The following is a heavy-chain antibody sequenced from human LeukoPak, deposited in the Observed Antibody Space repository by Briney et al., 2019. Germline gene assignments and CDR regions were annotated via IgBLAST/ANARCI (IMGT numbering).Heavy chain of an antibody. CDR2: IYYSGST. J-gene: IGHJ6*03. D-gene: IGHD3-3*01. Sequence: PSEALSLTCTVSGGSISSYYWSWIRQPPGKGLEWIGYIYYSGSTNYNPSLKSRVTISVDTSKNQLSLKLSSVTAADTAVYYCARVRATLFGVARDYMDVWGKGTTVTVSS. CDR3: ARVRATLFGVARDYMDV. V-gene: IGHV4-59*08. CDR1: GGSISSYY.